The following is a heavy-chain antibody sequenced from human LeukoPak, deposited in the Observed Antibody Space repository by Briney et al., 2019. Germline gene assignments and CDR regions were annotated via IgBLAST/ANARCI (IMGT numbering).Heavy chain of an antibody. CDR1: GFTFSSYS. D-gene: IGHD3-3*01. CDR2: FSSSSSYI. CDR3: ARDTSYTIFGVFDFDY. Sequence: GGSLRLSCAASGFTFSSYSMNWVRQAPGKGLEWVSSFSSSSSYIYYADSVKGRFTISRDNAKNSLYLQMNSLRAEDTAVYYCARDTSYTIFGVFDFDYWGQGTLVTVSS. V-gene: IGHV3-21*01. J-gene: IGHJ4*02.